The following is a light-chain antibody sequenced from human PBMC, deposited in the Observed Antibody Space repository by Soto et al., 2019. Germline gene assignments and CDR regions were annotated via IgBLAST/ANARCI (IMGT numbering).Light chain of an antibody. Sequence: ERVLTQSPATLSVSPGQRATLSCRANQDLNNNLAWYQQKPGQAPRLLVYHASTRATGVPARFSGSGSATDFPLTISSLQSEDFAVYYCQQYNNWPLTVGGGNKVEIK. CDR3: QQYNNWPLT. CDR2: HAS. J-gene: IGKJ4*01. CDR1: QDLNNN. V-gene: IGKV3-15*01.